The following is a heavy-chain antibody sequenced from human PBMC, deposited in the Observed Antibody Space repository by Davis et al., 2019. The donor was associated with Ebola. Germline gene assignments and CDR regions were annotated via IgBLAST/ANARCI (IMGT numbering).Heavy chain of an antibody. Sequence: GGSLRLSCAASGFTFSSYGMHWVRQAPGKGLEWVAVISYDGSNKYYADSVKGRFTISRDNSKNSLYLQMNSLRAEDTAVYYCARGGPDAITIFGVVSDAFDIWGQGTMVTVSS. CDR2: ISYDGSNK. CDR3: ARGGPDAITIFGVVSDAFDI. CDR1: GFTFSSYG. D-gene: IGHD3-3*01. J-gene: IGHJ3*02. V-gene: IGHV3-30*03.